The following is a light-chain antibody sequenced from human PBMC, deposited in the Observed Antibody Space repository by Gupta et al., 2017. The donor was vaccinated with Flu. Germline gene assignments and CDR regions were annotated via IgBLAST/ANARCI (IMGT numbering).Light chain of an antibody. CDR1: KLEDKY. V-gene: IGLV3-1*01. CDR2: QDN. J-gene: IGLJ1*01. CDR3: QAWDKYTYV. Sequence: SYEPTQPPSVSVSPGQTASITCSGDKLEDKYVCWYQQRSGQSPVLVIYQDNMRPSGIPERFSGSDSGNTATLTISGTQPMDEADYYCQAWDKYTYVFATGTKVTVL.